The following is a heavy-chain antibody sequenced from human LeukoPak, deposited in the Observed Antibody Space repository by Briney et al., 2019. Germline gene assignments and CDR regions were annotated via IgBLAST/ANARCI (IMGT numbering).Heavy chain of an antibody. CDR1: GCTFSSYA. CDR2: ISGSGGST. Sequence: GGSLRLSCAVSGCTFSSYAMSWVRQAPGKGLEWVSAISGSGGSTYYADSVKGRFTISRDNSKNTLYLQMNSLRAEDTAVYYCAKDSDYGDYEKGYWGQGTLVTVSS. V-gene: IGHV3-23*01. D-gene: IGHD4-17*01. CDR3: AKDSDYGDYEKGY. J-gene: IGHJ4*02.